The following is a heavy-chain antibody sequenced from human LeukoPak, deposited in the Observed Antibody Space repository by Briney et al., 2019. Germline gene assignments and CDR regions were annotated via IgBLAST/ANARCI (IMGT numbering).Heavy chain of an antibody. CDR2: IRNDGTNK. D-gene: IGHD1-20*01. V-gene: IGHV3-30*02. CDR3: AKGTSYNWNDGWFDP. Sequence: TGGSLRLSCAASGFTFSSHGMNWVRQAPGKGLEWVAFIRNDGTNKYYAESVKGRFTISRDNSKNTLYLQMNSLRAEDTAVYYCAKGTSYNWNDGWFDPWGNGILVTVSS. J-gene: IGHJ5*02. CDR1: GFTFSSHG.